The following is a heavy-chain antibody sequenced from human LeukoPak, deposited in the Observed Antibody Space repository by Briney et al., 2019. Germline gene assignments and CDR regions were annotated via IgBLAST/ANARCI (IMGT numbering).Heavy chain of an antibody. Sequence: GGSLRLSCAASGFTFSSYAMHWVRQAPGKGLEWVAVISYDGSNKYYADSVKGRFTISRDNSKNSLYLQMNSLRAEDTAVYYCARDFPCSGGSCSDAFDIWGQGTMVTVSS. J-gene: IGHJ3*02. CDR3: ARDFPCSGGSCSDAFDI. D-gene: IGHD2-15*01. CDR2: ISYDGSNK. V-gene: IGHV3-30-3*01. CDR1: GFTFSSYA.